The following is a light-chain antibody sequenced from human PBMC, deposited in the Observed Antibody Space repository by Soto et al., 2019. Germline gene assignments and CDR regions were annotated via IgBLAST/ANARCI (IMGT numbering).Light chain of an antibody. Sequence: DIQMTQSPSTLSASVGDRVTITCRASQNIGTWLAWYQQKPGKAPNLLIFKASELESGVPSRFSGSGSGTEFTLTISSLQPDDFATYYCLQYNNLWTFGQGTKVEIK. CDR3: LQYNNLWT. V-gene: IGKV1-5*03. CDR1: QNIGTW. J-gene: IGKJ1*01. CDR2: KAS.